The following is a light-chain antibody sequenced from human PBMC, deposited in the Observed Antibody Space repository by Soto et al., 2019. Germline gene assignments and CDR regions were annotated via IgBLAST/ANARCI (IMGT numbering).Light chain of an antibody. CDR2: DVN. CDR3: CSWAGNTLV. CDR1: SSDVGGYNY. J-gene: IGLJ3*02. Sequence: QSALTQPRSVSGSPGQSVTLSCTGTSSDVGGYNYVSWYQQHPGKAPKIKIYDVNERPAGVPDHFSGSKSGNPASRTISGLQAEDEADYYCCSWAGNTLVFGGGTKRTVL. V-gene: IGLV2-11*01.